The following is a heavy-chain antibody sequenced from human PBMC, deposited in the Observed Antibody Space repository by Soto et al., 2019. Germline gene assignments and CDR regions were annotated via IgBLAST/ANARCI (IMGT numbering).Heavy chain of an antibody. J-gene: IGHJ4*02. D-gene: IGHD3-16*01. CDR3: ARDLWGAYDS. CDR1: GFIFSDYY. Sequence: PGGSLRLSCAASGFIFSDYYMSWIRQAPGKGLEWVSYISSSGSTIYDADSVKGRFTISRDNAKNSLFLQMDSLRAEDTAVYYCARDLWGAYDSWGQGVQVTVSS. V-gene: IGHV3-11*01. CDR2: ISSSGSTI.